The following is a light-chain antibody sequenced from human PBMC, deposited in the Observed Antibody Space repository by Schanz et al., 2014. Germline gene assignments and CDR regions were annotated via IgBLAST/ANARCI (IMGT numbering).Light chain of an antibody. CDR1: SSDVGGYDY. CDR2: EVS. V-gene: IGLV2-8*01. CDR3: SSYTSSSTFVV. J-gene: IGLJ2*01. Sequence: QSALTQPPSASGSPGQSVTVSCTGTSSDVGGYDYVSWYQQLPGKAPKLMIYEVSKRPSGVPDRFSGSKSGNTASLTISGLQAEDEADYYCSSYTSSSTFVVFGGGTKLTVL.